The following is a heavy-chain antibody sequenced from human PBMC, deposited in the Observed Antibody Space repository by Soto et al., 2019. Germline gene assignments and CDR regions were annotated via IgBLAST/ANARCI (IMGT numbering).Heavy chain of an antibody. Sequence: PGESLKISCKGSGYSFTSYWIGWVRQMPGKGLEWMGFIYPDDSDTRYSPSFQGQVTISADKSISTAYLQWSSLKASDTAKYYCASAYGSGSYYNGYYFDYWGQGTLVTVSS. V-gene: IGHV5-51*01. D-gene: IGHD3-10*01. CDR1: GYSFTSYW. J-gene: IGHJ4*02. CDR3: ASAYGSGSYYNGYYFDY. CDR2: IYPDDSDT.